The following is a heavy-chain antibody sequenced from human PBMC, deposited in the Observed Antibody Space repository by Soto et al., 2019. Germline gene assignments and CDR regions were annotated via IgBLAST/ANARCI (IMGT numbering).Heavy chain of an antibody. D-gene: IGHD3-3*01. CDR2: INPNTGGT. CDR1: GPTFTAYY. CDR3: ARALIRFLDWIPENYYYGMDV. J-gene: IGHJ6*02. Sequence: QVQLVQSGAEVKKPGASMKVSCKPSGPTFTAYYIHWVRQAPGQGLEWMGWINPNTGGTKYAQSFQGGVTMTRDTSSRTVYMELSRLRSDDTAVYYCARALIRFLDWIPENYYYGMDVWGQGTTVTVSS. V-gene: IGHV1-2*02.